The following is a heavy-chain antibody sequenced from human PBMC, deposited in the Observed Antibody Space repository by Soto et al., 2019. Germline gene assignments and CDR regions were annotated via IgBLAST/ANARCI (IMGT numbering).Heavy chain of an antibody. V-gene: IGHV1-2*02. Sequence: ASVKVSCKASGYTFTGYYMHWVRQAPGQGLEWMGWINPNSGGTNYAQKFQGRVTMTRDTSISTAYMELSRVRSDDTAVYYCARDIVLMVSSVQWGLFDYWGQGTLVTVSS. D-gene: IGHD2-8*01. J-gene: IGHJ4*02. CDR1: GYTFTGYY. CDR3: ARDIVLMVSSVQWGLFDY. CDR2: INPNSGGT.